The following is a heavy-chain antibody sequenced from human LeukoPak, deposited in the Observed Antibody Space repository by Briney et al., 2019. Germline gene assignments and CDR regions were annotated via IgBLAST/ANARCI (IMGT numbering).Heavy chain of an antibody. CDR1: GFTFSSYW. CDR2: IKQDESEK. V-gene: IGHV3-7*01. CDR3: ARDKIEGPTKLDY. D-gene: IGHD1-1*01. Sequence: GGSLRLSCAAAGFTFSSYWMSWVRQAPGKGLEWVANIKQDESEKYYVDSGKGRFTISRDNAKNSLYLQMNSLRAEDTAVYYCARDKIEGPTKLDYWGQGILVTVSS. J-gene: IGHJ4*02.